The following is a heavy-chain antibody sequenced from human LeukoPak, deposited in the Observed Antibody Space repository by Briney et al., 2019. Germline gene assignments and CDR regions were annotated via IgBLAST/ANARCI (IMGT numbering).Heavy chain of an antibody. Sequence: PSETLSLTCTVSGGSISSGGYYWSWIWQPPGKGLEWIGYIYHSGSTYYNPSLKSRVTISVDRSKNQFSLKLSSVTAADTAVYYCARGIVPLGYFDLWGRGTLVTVSS. V-gene: IGHV4-30-2*01. CDR2: IYHSGST. J-gene: IGHJ2*01. CDR3: ARGIVPLGYFDL. CDR1: GGSISSGGYY. D-gene: IGHD2-8*01.